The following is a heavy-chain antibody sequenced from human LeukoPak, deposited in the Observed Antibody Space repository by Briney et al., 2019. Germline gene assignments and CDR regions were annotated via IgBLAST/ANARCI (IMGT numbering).Heavy chain of an antibody. CDR3: ARLVIP. Sequence: SETLSLTCTVSGFSISSDYYWGWIRQPPGKGLEWLGSVSHSGITYYNSSLNSRVTISVDTSKNQFSLKVNSVTAAATAVYYCARLVIPWGQGILVTVSS. D-gene: IGHD3-10*01. J-gene: IGHJ5*02. CDR1: GFSISSDYY. CDR2: VSHSGIT. V-gene: IGHV4-38-2*02.